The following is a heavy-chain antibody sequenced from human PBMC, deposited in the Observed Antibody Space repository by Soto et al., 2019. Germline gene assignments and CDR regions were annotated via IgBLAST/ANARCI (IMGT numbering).Heavy chain of an antibody. Sequence: QVQLVQSGAEVKKPGSSVKVSCKASGGTFSSYAISWVRQAPGQGLEWMGGIIPIFGTANYAQKFQGSVTITADKYTTTAFMELCSLRNSDTAVYYCVTYPYPHAYGDPHFLDYWGQGTVVIVST. CDR3: VTYPYPHAYGDPHFLDY. J-gene: IGHJ4*02. CDR1: GGTFSSYA. V-gene: IGHV1-69*06. CDR2: IIPIFGTA. D-gene: IGHD4-17*01.